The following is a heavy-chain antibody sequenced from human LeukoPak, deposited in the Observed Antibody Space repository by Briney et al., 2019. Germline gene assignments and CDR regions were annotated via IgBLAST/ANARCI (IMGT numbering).Heavy chain of an antibody. CDR2: IKSGGNT. CDR3: ARGRLDNYFDY. Sequence: RGSLRLSCAASGLTVGSSHMTWIRQAPRKGLEWVSIIKSGGNTYYADSVKGRFPISRDNSKNTVYLQMNNLRAEDTAVYYCARGRLDNYFDYWGQGTLVTVSS. CDR1: GLTVGSSH. V-gene: IGHV3-66*02. D-gene: IGHD1-1*01. J-gene: IGHJ4*02.